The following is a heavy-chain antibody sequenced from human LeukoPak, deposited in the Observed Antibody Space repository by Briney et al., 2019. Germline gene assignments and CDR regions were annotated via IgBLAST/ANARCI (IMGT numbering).Heavy chain of an antibody. V-gene: IGHV3-23*01. D-gene: IGHD3-22*01. Sequence: GGSLRLSCAASGFTFSSYAMTWVRQAPGKGLEWVSTIRGSGDTTYYADSVKGRFTISRDNSKNTLYLQMNSLRAEDTAVYYCAKVSGNTMIVVAYSWDYWGQGTLVTVSS. J-gene: IGHJ4*02. CDR3: AKVSGNTMIVVAYSWDY. CDR1: GFTFSSYA. CDR2: IRGSGDTT.